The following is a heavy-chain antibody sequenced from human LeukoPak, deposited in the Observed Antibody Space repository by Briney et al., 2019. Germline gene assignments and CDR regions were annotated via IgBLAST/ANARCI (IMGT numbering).Heavy chain of an antibody. CDR2: ISPYNGNT. V-gene: IGHV1-18*01. Sequence: ASVKVSCKASGYTFTNYGINWVRQAPGQALEWMGWISPYNGNTNYAQKFQGRVTMTRDTSISTAYMELSRLRSDDTAVYYCARMGDFDVFDIWGQGTMVTVSS. J-gene: IGHJ3*02. CDR1: GYTFTNYG. CDR3: ARMGDFDVFDI. D-gene: IGHD2-21*02.